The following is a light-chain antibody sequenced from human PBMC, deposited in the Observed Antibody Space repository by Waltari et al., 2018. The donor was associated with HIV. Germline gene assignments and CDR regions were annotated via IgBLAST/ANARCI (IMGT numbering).Light chain of an antibody. J-gene: IGKJ2*01. V-gene: IGKV4-1*01. CDR2: WAS. CDR3: QQYYSTPPYT. CDR1: QSVLYSSNNKNY. Sequence: DIVMTQSPDSLAVSLGGRATINCKSSQSVLYSSNNKNYLAWYQQKPGQAPKLLMYWASTRESGVPDRFSGSGSGTDFTLTISSLQAEDVAVYYCQQYYSTPPYTFGQGTKLEIK.